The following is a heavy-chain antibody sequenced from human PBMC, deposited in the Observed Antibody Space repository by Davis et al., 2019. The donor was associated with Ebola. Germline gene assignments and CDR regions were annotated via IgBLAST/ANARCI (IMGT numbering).Heavy chain of an antibody. CDR3: AGNPRRLVAYFDN. CDR2: INAGNGNT. CDR1: GYTFTSYA. Sequence: ASVKVSCKASGYTFTSYAMHWVRQAPGQRLEWMGWINAGNGNTKYSQKFQGRVTITRDTSASTVYLELSSLTYEDTAVYYCAGNPRRLVAYFDNWGQGTLVTVSS. V-gene: IGHV1-3*01. D-gene: IGHD6-6*01. J-gene: IGHJ4*02.